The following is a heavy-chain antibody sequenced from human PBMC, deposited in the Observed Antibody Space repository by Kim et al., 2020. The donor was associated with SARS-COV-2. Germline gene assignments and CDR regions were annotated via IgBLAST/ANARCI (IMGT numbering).Heavy chain of an antibody. D-gene: IGHD6-13*01. V-gene: IGHV4-34*01. CDR2: INHSGST. J-gene: IGHJ6*02. CDR3: ARGVLQQLDSDYYYYGMDV. CDR1: GGSFSGYY. Sequence: SETLSLTCAVYGGSFSGYYWSWIRQPPGKGLEWIGEINHSGSTNYNPSLKSRVTISVDTSKNQFSLKLSSVTAADTAVYYCARGVLQQLDSDYYYYGMDVWGQGTTVTVSS.